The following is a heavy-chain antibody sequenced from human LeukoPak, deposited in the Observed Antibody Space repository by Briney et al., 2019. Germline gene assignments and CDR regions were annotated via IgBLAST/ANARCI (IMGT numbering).Heavy chain of an antibody. CDR3: ARGLTGNRRSFDY. V-gene: IGHV3-30*02. CDR2: IGYDESKK. CDR1: GFTFNNFG. Sequence: GGSLRLSCEASGFTFNNFGMHWVRQAPGKGLEWVAFIGYDESKKYYAESVKGRFTISRDDSKNTLYLQMSALKTEDTAVYYCARGLTGNRRSFDYWGQGTLVTVSS. J-gene: IGHJ4*02.